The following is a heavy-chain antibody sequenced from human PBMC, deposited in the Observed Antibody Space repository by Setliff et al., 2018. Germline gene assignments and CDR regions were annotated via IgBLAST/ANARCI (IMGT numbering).Heavy chain of an antibody. V-gene: IGHV1-69*13. CDR3: ARVLGVDFQYYYLDI. J-gene: IGHJ6*03. CDR1: GGTFQNYG. Sequence: ASVKVSCKASGGTFQNYGLTWVRPAPGQGLEWMGGIIPIFGTTNYAHSFKGRVTFTADESTSTAYMDLSRLTSEDTAVYYCARVLGVDFQYYYLDIWGKGTTVTVSS. D-gene: IGHD2-21*01. CDR2: IIPIFGTT.